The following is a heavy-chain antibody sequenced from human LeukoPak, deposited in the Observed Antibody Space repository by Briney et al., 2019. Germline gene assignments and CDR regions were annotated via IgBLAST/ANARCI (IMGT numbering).Heavy chain of an antibody. J-gene: IGHJ4*02. CDR2: IIPIFGTA. V-gene: IGHV1-69*05. CDR1: GGTFSSYA. CDR3: ARDARSPGYSYGYDYFDY. Sequence: SVKVSCKASGGTFSSYAISWVRQAPGQGLEWMGRIIPIFGTANYAQKFQGRVTITTDESTSTAYMELSSLRSEDTAVYHCARDARSPGYSYGYDYFDYWGQGTLVTVSS. D-gene: IGHD5-18*01.